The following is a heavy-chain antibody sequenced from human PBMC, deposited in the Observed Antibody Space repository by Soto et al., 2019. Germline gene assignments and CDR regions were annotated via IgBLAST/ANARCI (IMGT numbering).Heavy chain of an antibody. CDR2: ISASGGNT. CDR1: GFTFSGSA. CDR3: ARGGDGYYPLGGY. Sequence: GGSLRLSCAASGFTFSGSAFSWVRQAPGKGLEWVSAISASGGNTYYADSVKGRFTISRDNSRNTLFLQMNILRSEDTAVYYCARGGDGYYPLGGYWGQGTLVTAPQ. V-gene: IGHV3-23*01. J-gene: IGHJ4*02. D-gene: IGHD1-26*01.